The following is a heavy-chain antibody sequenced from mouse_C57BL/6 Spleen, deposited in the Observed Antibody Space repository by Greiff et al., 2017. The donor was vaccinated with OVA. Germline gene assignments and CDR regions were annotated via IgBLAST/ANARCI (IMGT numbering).Heavy chain of an antibody. Sequence: EVMLVESGGGLVKPGGSLKLSCAASGFTFSSYAMSWVRQTPEKRLEWVATISDGGSYTYYPDNVKGRFTISRDNAKNNLYLQMSHLKSEDTAMYYCARSANWGFDYWGQGTTLTVSS. D-gene: IGHD4-1*01. CDR3: ARSANWGFDY. J-gene: IGHJ2*01. CDR2: ISDGGSYT. V-gene: IGHV5-4*03. CDR1: GFTFSSYA.